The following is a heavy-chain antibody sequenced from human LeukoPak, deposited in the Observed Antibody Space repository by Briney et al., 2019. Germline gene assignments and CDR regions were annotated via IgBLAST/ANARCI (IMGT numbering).Heavy chain of an antibody. CDR1: GYTFTGYY. CDR3: ARGPPYTTTWTPSGVYMDV. CDR2: INPNSGAT. D-gene: IGHD6-13*01. V-gene: IGHV1-2*02. Sequence: ASVKVSCKASGYTFTGYYMQWGRQAPGQRPEWMGGINPNSGATNYAQKFQGRVTMTRDTSISTAYMELSRLTSDDTAVYYCARGPPYTTTWTPSGVYMDVWDKGTTVTVSS. J-gene: IGHJ6*03.